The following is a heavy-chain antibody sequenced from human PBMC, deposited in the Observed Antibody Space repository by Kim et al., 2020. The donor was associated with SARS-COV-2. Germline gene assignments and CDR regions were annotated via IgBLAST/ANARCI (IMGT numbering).Heavy chain of an antibody. CDR1: GFTFGDYA. V-gene: IGHV3-49*03. D-gene: IGHD2-15*01. Sequence: GGSLRLSCTASGFTFGDYAMSWFRQAPGKGLEWVGFIRSKAYGGTTEYAASVKGRFTISRDDSKSIAYLQMNSLKTEDTAVYYCTRAEDIVVVVAATKGFDYWGQGTLVTVSS. CDR2: IRSKAYGGTT. CDR3: TRAEDIVVVVAATKGFDY. J-gene: IGHJ4*02.